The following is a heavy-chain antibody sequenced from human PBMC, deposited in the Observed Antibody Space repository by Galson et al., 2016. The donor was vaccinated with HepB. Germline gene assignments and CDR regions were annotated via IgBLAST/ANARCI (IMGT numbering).Heavy chain of an antibody. CDR1: GGSVRSGGFY. D-gene: IGHD3-9*01. V-gene: IGHV4-31*11. CDR3: ARASHYNILTGLDT. Sequence: AVSGGSVRSGGFYWNWVRHHPGKGLEWIGYIGYSGDLLYNPSLKGRVVISLEASTNRFYLKLTSVTVADTAVYFCARASHYNILTGLDTWGQGTLLSVSS. J-gene: IGHJ5*02. CDR2: IGYSGDL.